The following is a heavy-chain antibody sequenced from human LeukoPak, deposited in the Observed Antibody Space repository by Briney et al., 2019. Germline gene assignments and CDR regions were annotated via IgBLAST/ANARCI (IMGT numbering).Heavy chain of an antibody. Sequence: GGSLRLSCAASGFTFSSYSMNWVRQAPGKGLEWVSSISSSSSYIYYADSVKGRFTISRDNAKNSLYLQINSLRAEDTAVYYCAREDYDSSGYFDYWGQGTLVTVSS. D-gene: IGHD3-22*01. CDR1: GFTFSSYS. CDR3: AREDYDSSGYFDY. V-gene: IGHV3-21*01. J-gene: IGHJ4*02. CDR2: ISSSSSYI.